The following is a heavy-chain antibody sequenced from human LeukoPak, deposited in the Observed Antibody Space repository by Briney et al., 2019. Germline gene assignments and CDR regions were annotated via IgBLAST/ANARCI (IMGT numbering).Heavy chain of an antibody. J-gene: IGHJ4*02. CDR3: ARGVEPLAANTLAY. D-gene: IGHD1-14*01. Sequence: AGGSLRLSCAASGFTFITNDMTWVRQAPGKGLEWVSVLYSDGNTKYADSVQGRFTISRDNSKNTLYLEMYSLSPDDTAVYYCARGVEPLAANTLAYWGQGTLVTVSS. CDR2: LYSDGNT. CDR1: GFTFITND. V-gene: IGHV3-53*01.